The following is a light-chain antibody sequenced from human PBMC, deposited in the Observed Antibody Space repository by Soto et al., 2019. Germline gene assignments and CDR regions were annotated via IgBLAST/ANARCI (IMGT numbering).Light chain of an antibody. CDR2: DAS. J-gene: IGKJ5*01. V-gene: IGKV3-11*01. Sequence: EIVLTQSPVTLSLSPGERATLSCRASQSVRTYLAWYQVKPGQAPRLLIYDASSRASGVPARFSGSGSGTDFTLTISSLEPEDFALYYCQQRNSSPPITFGHGTRLEIK. CDR3: QQRNSSPPIT. CDR1: QSVRTY.